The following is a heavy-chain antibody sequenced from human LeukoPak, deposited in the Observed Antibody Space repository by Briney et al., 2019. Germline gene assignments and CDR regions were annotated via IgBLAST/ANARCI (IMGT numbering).Heavy chain of an antibody. V-gene: IGHV4-59*01. CDR1: GGSITNYF. J-gene: IGHJ5*02. CDR3: AKEPSWGGWFDP. D-gene: IGHD3-16*01. Sequence: SETLSLTCTVSGGSITNYFWSWIRQPPGKGLEWIGFIYYNGSTNYNPSLKSRVTISVDTSKSQFSLKLSSVTAADTAVYYCAKEPSWGGWFDPWGQGTLVTVSS. CDR2: IYYNGST.